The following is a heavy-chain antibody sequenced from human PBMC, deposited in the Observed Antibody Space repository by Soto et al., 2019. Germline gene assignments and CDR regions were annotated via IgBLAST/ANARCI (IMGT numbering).Heavy chain of an antibody. CDR1: EFNFLSYA. CDR2: MSRGGGNT. CDR3: ANGQGNWGHSYFDY. D-gene: IGHD7-27*01. V-gene: IGHV3-23*01. Sequence: PGRSLRLYCSGFEFNFLSYAINGVGQCTGKRLEWVSGMSRGGGNTYNADSVKGRFTNSSDNSKNTLYLQMNSLRAEDTAVYFCANGQGNWGHSYFDYWGQGTLVTVSS. J-gene: IGHJ4*03.